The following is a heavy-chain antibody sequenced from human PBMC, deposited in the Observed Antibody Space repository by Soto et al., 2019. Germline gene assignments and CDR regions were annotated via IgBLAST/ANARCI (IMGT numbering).Heavy chain of an antibody. CDR2: IDPSDSYT. V-gene: IGHV5-10-1*01. CDR3: ARQKHNVDTVDFDY. D-gene: IGHD5-18*01. Sequence: SLKISCKGSGYSFTSYWISWVRQMPGKGLEWMGRIDPSDSYTNYSPSFQGHVTISADKSISTAYLQWSSLRASDTAMYYCARQKHNVDTVDFDYWGQGTLVTVSS. J-gene: IGHJ4*02. CDR1: GYSFTSYW.